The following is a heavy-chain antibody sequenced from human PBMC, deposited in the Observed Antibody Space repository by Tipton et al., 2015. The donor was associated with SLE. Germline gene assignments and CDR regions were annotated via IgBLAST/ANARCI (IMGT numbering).Heavy chain of an antibody. D-gene: IGHD3-9*01. Sequence: TLSLTCTVSGGSISTFYWNWVRQPPGKRLEWIGSVHHTGATNYNPSLKSRVTISVDTSKNQFSLKLSSVTAADTAVYYCARDSERIDWLSEGYYYYYMDVWGKGTTVTVSS. J-gene: IGHJ6*03. CDR1: GGSISTFY. CDR3: ARDSERIDWLSEGYYYYYMDV. V-gene: IGHV4-59*12. CDR2: VHHTGAT.